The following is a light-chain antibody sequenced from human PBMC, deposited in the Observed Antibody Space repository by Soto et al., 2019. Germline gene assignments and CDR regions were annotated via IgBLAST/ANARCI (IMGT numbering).Light chain of an antibody. CDR2: DVT. CDR1: SSDVGAYDF. J-gene: IGLJ1*01. Sequence: QAVRTQPASVSGSPGQSITISCTGTSSDVGAYDFVSWYQHSPGKAPKLVTFDVTHRPPGISDRFSGSKSANTASLTISGLQAADEAFYYCSSYTTRSTLVFGGGTKVTVL. V-gene: IGLV2-14*01. CDR3: SSYTTRSTLV.